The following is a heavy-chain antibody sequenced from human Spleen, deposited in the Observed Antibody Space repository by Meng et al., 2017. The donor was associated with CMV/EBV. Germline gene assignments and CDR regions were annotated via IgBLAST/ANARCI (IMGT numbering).Heavy chain of an antibody. CDR1: FYTFTTYG. Sequence: ASVKVSCKASFYTFTTYGISWVRQAPGQGLEWMGWISAYNGNTNYAQELQGRVTMTTDTSTSTAYMELRSLRSDDTAVYYCARDHARYQLHLNCYWGQGTLVTVSS. V-gene: IGHV1-18*01. CDR2: ISAYNGNT. D-gene: IGHD2-2*01. J-gene: IGHJ4*02. CDR3: ARDHARYQLHLNCY.